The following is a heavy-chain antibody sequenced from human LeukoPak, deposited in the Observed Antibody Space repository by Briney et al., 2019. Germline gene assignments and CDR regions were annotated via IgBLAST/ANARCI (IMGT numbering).Heavy chain of an antibody. CDR3: ARDREISARPGGWFDP. V-gene: IGHV1-69*01. J-gene: IGHJ5*02. D-gene: IGHD6-6*01. CDR2: LSPVLA. Sequence: GSSVKVSCKASGGTFSSYAISWVRQAPGQGLEWMGGLSPVLATCAQKFQGRVTITADESTDTVYMELGSLTSEDTATYFCARDREISARPGGWFDPWGQGTLVTVSS. CDR1: GGTFSSYA.